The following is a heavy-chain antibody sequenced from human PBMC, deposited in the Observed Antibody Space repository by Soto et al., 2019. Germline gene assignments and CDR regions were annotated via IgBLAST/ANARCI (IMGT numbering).Heavy chain of an antibody. CDR2: INPNSGGT. Sequence: QVQLVQSGAEVKKPGASVKVSCKASGYTFTGYYMHWVRQAPGQGLEWLGWINPNSGGTNYAQKLQGWVTMTRDTSISTAYMELSRLRSDDTAVYYCASRLGYYGSGSYFAFDIWGQGTMVTVPS. CDR1: GYTFTGYY. D-gene: IGHD3-10*01. J-gene: IGHJ3*02. CDR3: ASRLGYYGSGSYFAFDI. V-gene: IGHV1-2*04.